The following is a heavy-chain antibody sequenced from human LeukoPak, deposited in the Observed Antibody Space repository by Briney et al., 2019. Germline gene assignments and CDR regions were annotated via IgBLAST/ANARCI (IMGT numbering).Heavy chain of an antibody. J-gene: IGHJ4*02. CDR3: AREGLISIVRGLNFGY. D-gene: IGHD3-10*01. V-gene: IGHV4-38-2*02. CDR1: GYSISSGYY. Sequence: SETLSLTCTVSGYSISSGYYWGWIRQRPGKGLEWIGNIYHDGSTYYTPSLKSRVTISVDTSKNQFSLKLTSVTAADTAVYYCAREGLISIVRGLNFGYWGQGTLVSVSS. CDR2: IYHDGST.